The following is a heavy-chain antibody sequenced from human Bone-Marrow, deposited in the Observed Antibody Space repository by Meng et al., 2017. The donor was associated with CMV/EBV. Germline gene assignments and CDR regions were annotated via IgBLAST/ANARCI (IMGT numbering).Heavy chain of an antibody. J-gene: IGHJ4*02. D-gene: IGHD2-2*01. Sequence: GESLKISFAASGFTFSSYAMHWVRQAPGKGLEWVAVISYDGSNKYYADSVKGRFTISRDNSKNTLYLQMNSLRAEDTAVYYCARLGYCSSTSCHLFKGGGDWGQGTLVTVSS. CDR1: GFTFSSYA. CDR2: ISYDGSNK. CDR3: ARLGYCSSTSCHLFKGGGD. V-gene: IGHV3-30-3*01.